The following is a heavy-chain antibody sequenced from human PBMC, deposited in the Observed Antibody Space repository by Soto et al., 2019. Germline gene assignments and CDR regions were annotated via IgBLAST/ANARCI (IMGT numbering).Heavy chain of an antibody. J-gene: IGHJ4*02. D-gene: IGHD4-17*01. CDR1: GGSMSNYY. CDR2: VYYSGST. V-gene: IGHV4-59*01. Sequence: SETLSLTCTVSGGSMSNYYWSWIRQPPGKGLEWIGCVYYSGSTNYNPSLESRVTISVDTSKNQFSLKLSSVTAADTAVYYCTREQTSTVVTQRGQGTLVTVSS. CDR3: TREQTSTVVTQ.